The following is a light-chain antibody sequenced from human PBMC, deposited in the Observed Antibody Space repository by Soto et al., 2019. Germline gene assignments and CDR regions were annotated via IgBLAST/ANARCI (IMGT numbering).Light chain of an antibody. CDR3: QQYGSSPWT. CDR2: GAS. V-gene: IGKV3-20*01. CDR1: QSVSSSY. J-gene: IGKJ1*01. Sequence: EIVLTQSPGTLSLYPGERATLSCRASQSVSSSYLAWYQQKPGQAPRLLIYGASSRATGIPDRFSGSGSGTDFTLTISRLEPEDFAVYYCQQYGSSPWTFGQGTMV.